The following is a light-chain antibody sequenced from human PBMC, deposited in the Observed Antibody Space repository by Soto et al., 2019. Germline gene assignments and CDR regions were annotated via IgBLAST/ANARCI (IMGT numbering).Light chain of an antibody. Sequence: DIQMTQSPSTLSASVGDRVTITCRASQSISSWLAWYQQKPGKAPKLLIYKASSLESGVPSRFSGSGSETEFTLTISSLQPDDFATYYCQQYNSYRTFGQGTKVEIK. CDR1: QSISSW. CDR2: KAS. J-gene: IGKJ1*01. CDR3: QQYNSYRT. V-gene: IGKV1-5*03.